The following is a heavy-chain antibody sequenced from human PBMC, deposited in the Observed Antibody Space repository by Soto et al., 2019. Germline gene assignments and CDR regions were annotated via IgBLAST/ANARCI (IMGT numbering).Heavy chain of an antibody. CDR1: GFTFSNAW. Sequence: GGSLRLSCAASGFTFSNAWMNWVRQAPGKGLEWVGRIKSKTDGGTTDYAAPVKGRFTISRDDSKNTLYLQMNSLKTEDTAVYYCTTELAVAGYYYYGMDVWGQGTTVTVSS. D-gene: IGHD6-19*01. CDR3: TTELAVAGYYYYGMDV. J-gene: IGHJ6*02. V-gene: IGHV3-15*07. CDR2: IKSKTDGGTT.